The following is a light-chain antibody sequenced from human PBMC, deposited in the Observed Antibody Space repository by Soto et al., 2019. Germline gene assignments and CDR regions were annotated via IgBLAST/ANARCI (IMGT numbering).Light chain of an antibody. V-gene: IGKV1-9*01. Sequence: DIPLTQSPSFLSASVGDRVTITCRASQGISSYLAWYQQKPGKAPKLLIYAASTLQSGVPSRFSGSGSGTEFTLTISSLQPEDFATYYCQQLNSYPHFGQGTKLEIK. CDR2: AAS. J-gene: IGKJ2*01. CDR1: QGISSY. CDR3: QQLNSYPH.